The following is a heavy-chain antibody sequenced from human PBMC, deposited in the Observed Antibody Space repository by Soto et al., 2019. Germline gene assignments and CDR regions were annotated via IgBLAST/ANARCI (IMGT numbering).Heavy chain of an antibody. D-gene: IGHD3-22*01. Sequence: GASVKVSCKPSGGTFSSYAISWVRQAPGQGLEWMGGIIPIFGTANYAQKFQGRVTITADESTSTAYMELSSLRSEDTAVYYCAKGGTDDYYDSSGYPLLAWGQGTLVTVSS. CDR2: IIPIFGTA. CDR3: AKGGTDDYYDSSGYPLLA. CDR1: GGTFSSYA. V-gene: IGHV1-69*13. J-gene: IGHJ4*02.